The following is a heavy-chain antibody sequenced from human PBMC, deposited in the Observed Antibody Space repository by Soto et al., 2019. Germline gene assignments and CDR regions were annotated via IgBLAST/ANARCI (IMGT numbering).Heavy chain of an antibody. CDR2: ISYDGSNK. CDR3: ARPYSSSWYERFDY. D-gene: IGHD6-13*01. V-gene: IGHV3-30-3*01. Sequence: GGPRSLYCTASGFPCRRCPMHFVRPAPGGGLEWVAVISYDGSNKYYADSVKGRFTISRDNSKNTLYLQMNSLRAEDTAVYYCARPYSSSWYERFDYWGQGTLVTGSS. CDR1: GFPCRRCP. J-gene: IGHJ4*02.